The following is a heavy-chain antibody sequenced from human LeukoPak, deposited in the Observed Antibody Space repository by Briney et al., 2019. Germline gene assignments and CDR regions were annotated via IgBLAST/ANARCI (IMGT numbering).Heavy chain of an antibody. Sequence: GGSLRLSCAASGFTFSSYWVSWVRQAPGKGLEWVANIKQDGSEKYYVDSVKGRFTISRDNAKNSLYLQMNSLRAEDTAVYYCARDAHAPYDFWSGYKYYFDYWGQGTLVTVSS. V-gene: IGHV3-7*01. CDR2: IKQDGSEK. CDR3: ARDAHAPYDFWSGYKYYFDY. CDR1: GFTFSSYW. J-gene: IGHJ4*02. D-gene: IGHD3-3*01.